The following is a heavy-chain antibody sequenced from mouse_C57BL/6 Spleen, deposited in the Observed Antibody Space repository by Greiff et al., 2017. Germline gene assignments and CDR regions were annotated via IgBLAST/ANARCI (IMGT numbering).Heavy chain of an antibody. CDR1: GFTFSDYG. Sequence: EVHLVESGGGLVKPGGSLKLSCAASGFTFSDYGMHWVRQAPEKGLEWVAYISSGSSTIYYADTVKGRFTISRDNAKNTLFLQMSRLRSEYTAMYYCARHYDYGGYFDYWGQGTTLTVSS. CDR2: ISSGSSTI. CDR3: ARHYDYGGYFDY. V-gene: IGHV5-17*01. D-gene: IGHD2-4*01. J-gene: IGHJ2*01.